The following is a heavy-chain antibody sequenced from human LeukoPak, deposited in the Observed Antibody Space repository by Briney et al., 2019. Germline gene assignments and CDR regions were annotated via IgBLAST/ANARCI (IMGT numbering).Heavy chain of an antibody. CDR1: GVSISNYY. CDR2: IFYSGNT. Sequence: SETLSLTCTVSGVSISNYYWTWIRQPPGKGLEWIAYIFYSGNTKYNPSLKSRATMSVDTYKNQFSLKLTSVTAADTAVYYCARDETGEDAFDIWGQGTMVSVSS. CDR3: ARDETGEDAFDI. J-gene: IGHJ3*02. V-gene: IGHV4-59*01. D-gene: IGHD7-27*01.